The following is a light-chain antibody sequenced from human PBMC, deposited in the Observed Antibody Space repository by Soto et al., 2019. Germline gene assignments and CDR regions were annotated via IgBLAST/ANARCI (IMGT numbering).Light chain of an antibody. CDR2: DNN. J-gene: IGLJ1*01. V-gene: IGLV1-51*01. Sequence: QSLLTQPPSVSGAPGQKVTISCSGSSSNIGNNYVSWYQQLPGTAPKLLIYDNNKRPSGIPDRFSGSKSGTSATLGITGLQTGDEADYYCGTWDSSLSLFVFGTGTKV. CDR1: SSNIGNNY. CDR3: GTWDSSLSLFV.